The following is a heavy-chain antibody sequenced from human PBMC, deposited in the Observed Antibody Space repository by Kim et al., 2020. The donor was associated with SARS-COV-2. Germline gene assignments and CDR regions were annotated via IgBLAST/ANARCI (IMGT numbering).Heavy chain of an antibody. J-gene: IGHJ5*02. Sequence: SETLSLTCAVYGGSFSGYYWSWIRQPPGKGLEWIGEINHSGSTNYNPSLKSRVTISVDTSKNQFSLKLSSVTAADTAVYYCARGRMGIAVKVIERKYNWFDPWGQGTLVTVSS. CDR1: GGSFSGYY. CDR3: ARGRMGIAVKVIERKYNWFDP. D-gene: IGHD6-19*01. CDR2: INHSGST. V-gene: IGHV4-34*01.